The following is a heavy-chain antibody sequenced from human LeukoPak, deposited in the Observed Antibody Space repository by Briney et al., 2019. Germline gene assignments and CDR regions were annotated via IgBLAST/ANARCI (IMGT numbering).Heavy chain of an antibody. V-gene: IGHV3-9*01. CDR3: AKSLRGFRGYSYVHFDY. D-gene: IGHD5-18*01. CDR1: GFTFDDYA. CDR2: ISWNSGSI. Sequence: GGSLRLSCAASGFTFDDYAMQWVRQAAGRGVEGVAGISWNSGSIVYADSVRGRFTISRDNAKNSLYLQMNSLRAEDTALYYCAKSLRGFRGYSYVHFDYWGQGTLVTVSS. J-gene: IGHJ4*02.